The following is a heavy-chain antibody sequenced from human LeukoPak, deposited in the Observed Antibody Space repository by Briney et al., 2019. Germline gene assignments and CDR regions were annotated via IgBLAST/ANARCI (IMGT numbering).Heavy chain of an antibody. J-gene: IGHJ4*02. CDR3: ARECAVTGNSDY. CDR2: ISSSSGSI. Sequence: GGSLRLSCVDFGFTFSRHSTIWVPQAPGKGLEWVSFISSSSGSINYADSVRGRFTTSRDNAKNSMYLQMNSLRAEDTAVYYCARECAVTGNSDYWGQGTLVSVSS. D-gene: IGHD2-21*02. V-gene: IGHV3-21*01. CDR1: GFTFSRHS.